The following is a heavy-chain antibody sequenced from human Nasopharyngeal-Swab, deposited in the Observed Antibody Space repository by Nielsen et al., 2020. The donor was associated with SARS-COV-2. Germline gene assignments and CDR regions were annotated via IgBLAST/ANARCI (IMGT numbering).Heavy chain of an antibody. CDR3: ARDKGSEQYDYVWGSYRYLNWFDP. J-gene: IGHJ5*02. CDR1: GYTFTSYY. CDR2: INPSGGST. Sequence: ASVKVSCKASGYTFTSYYMHWVRQAPGQGLEWMGLINPSGGSTSYAQKFQGRVTMTRDTSTSTVYMELSSLRSEDTAVYYCARDKGSEQYDYVWGSYRYLNWFDPWGQGTLVTVSS. V-gene: IGHV1-46*01. D-gene: IGHD3-16*02.